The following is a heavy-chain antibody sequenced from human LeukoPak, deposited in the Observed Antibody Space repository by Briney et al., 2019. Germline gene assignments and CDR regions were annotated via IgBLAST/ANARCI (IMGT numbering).Heavy chain of an antibody. D-gene: IGHD6-19*01. CDR3: ARGRFQYSSGRYGTPFGY. J-gene: IGHJ4*02. V-gene: IGHV1-69*13. CDR1: GGTFSSYA. CDR2: IIPIFGTA. Sequence: ASVKVSCKASGGTFSSYAISWVRQAPGQGLEWMGGIIPIFGTANYAQKFQGRVTITADESTSTAYMELSSLRSEDTAVYYCARGRFQYSSGRYGTPFGYWGQGTLVTVSS.